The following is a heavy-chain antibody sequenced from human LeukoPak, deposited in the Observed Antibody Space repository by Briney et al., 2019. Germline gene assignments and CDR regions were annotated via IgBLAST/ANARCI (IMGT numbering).Heavy chain of an antibody. J-gene: IGHJ4*02. CDR1: GFTFSSYW. CDR3: ARERGSGYDPIDY. V-gene: IGHV3-74*01. CDR2: INGDGSTT. D-gene: IGHD5-12*01. Sequence: GGSLRLSCAASGFTFSSYWMHWVRQGPGKGPVWVPRINGDGSTTNYADSVKGRFTISRDNGKNTFYLQMNSLRAEDTAVYYCARERGSGYDPIDYWGQGTLVTVSS.